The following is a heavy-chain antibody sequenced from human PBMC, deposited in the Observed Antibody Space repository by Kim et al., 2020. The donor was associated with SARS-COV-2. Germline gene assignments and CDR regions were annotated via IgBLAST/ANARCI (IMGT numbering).Heavy chain of an antibody. CDR2: INHSGST. CDR1: GGSFSGYY. J-gene: IGHJ4*02. Sequence: SETLSLTCAVYGGSFSGYYWSWIRQPPGKGLEWIGEINHSGSTNYNPSLKSRVTISVDTSKNQFSLKLSSVTAADTAVYYCASVCIAVAGSCFDYWGQGTLVTVSS. CDR3: ASVCIAVAGSCFDY. V-gene: IGHV4-34*01. D-gene: IGHD6-19*01.